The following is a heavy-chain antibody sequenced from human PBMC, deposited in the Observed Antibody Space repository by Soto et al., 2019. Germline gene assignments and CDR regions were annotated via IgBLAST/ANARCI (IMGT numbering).Heavy chain of an antibody. J-gene: IGHJ4*02. Sequence: GGSLRLSCAASGFTFSSYSMNWVRQAPGKGLEWVSSISSSSSYIYYADSVKGRFTISRDNAKNSLYLQMNSLRAEDTAVYYCARGQPLWSGYYMGGGVSGYYFDYWGQGTLVTVSS. CDR2: ISSSSSYI. V-gene: IGHV3-21*01. D-gene: IGHD3-3*01. CDR1: GFTFSSYS. CDR3: ARGQPLWSGYYMGGGVSGYYFDY.